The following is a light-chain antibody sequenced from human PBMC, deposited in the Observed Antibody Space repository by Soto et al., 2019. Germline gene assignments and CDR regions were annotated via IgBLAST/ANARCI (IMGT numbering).Light chain of an antibody. CDR1: SSDVGGYNY. Sequence: QSALTQPPSASGSPGQSVTISCTGTSSDVGGYNYVSWYQQHPGKAPKRMIYEVSNRPSGVPDRFSGSKSGNTASLTVSGLQDEDEADYYCSSYAGSNNLVFGGGTKVTVL. J-gene: IGLJ2*01. CDR2: EVS. CDR3: SSYAGSNNLV. V-gene: IGLV2-8*01.